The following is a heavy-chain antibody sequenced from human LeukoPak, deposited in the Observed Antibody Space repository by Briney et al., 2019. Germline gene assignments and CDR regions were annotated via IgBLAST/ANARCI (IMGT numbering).Heavy chain of an antibody. V-gene: IGHV4-59*12. CDR2: IYYSGST. D-gene: IGHD3-10*01. CDR1: GGSISSYY. J-gene: IGHJ6*02. Sequence: SETLSLTCTVSGGSISSYYWSWIRQPPGKGLEWIGFIYYSGSTNYNPSLKSRVTISVDKSKNQFSLKLSSVTAADTAVYYCASPYGLSHYYYYGMDVWGQGTTVTVSS. CDR3: ASPYGLSHYYYYGMDV.